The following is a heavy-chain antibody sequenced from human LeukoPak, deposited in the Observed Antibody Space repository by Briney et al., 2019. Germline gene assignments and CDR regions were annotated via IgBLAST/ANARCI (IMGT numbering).Heavy chain of an antibody. V-gene: IGHV4-61*02. Sequence: SETLSLTCTVSGGSISSGDYYWSWIRQPPGKGLEWIGRIYTSGSTNYNPSLKSRVTMSVDTSKNQFSLKLSSVTAADTAVYYCARGGEGYYDSSGYPLYPGFFDYWGQGTLVTVSS. CDR2: IYTSGST. J-gene: IGHJ4*02. CDR3: ARGGEGYYDSSGYPLYPGFFDY. CDR1: GGSISSGDYY. D-gene: IGHD3-22*01.